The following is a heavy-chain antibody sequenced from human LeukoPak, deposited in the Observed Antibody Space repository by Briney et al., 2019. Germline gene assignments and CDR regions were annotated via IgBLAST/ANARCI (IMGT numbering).Heavy chain of an antibody. Sequence: GGSLRLSCAASGFTFSSYSMNWVRQAPGKGLEWVSSISSSSSYIYYADSVKGRFTISRDDAKNSLYLQMNSLRAEDTAVYYCAREDIVVVPAAPYYYYGMDVWGQGTTVTVSS. CDR3: AREDIVVVPAAPYYYYGMDV. J-gene: IGHJ6*02. D-gene: IGHD2-2*01. CDR2: ISSSSSYI. CDR1: GFTFSSYS. V-gene: IGHV3-21*01.